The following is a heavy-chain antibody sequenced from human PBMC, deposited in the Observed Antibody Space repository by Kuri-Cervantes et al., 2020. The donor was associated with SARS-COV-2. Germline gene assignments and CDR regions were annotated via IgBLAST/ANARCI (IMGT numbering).Heavy chain of an antibody. Sequence: ESLKISCTVSGGSISSYYWSWIRQPPGKGLEWIGYIYYSGSTNYNPSLKSRVTISVDKSKNQFSLKLSSVTAADTAVYYCARDGDLLWFGDWGQGTLVTVSS. CDR3: ARDGDLLWFGD. D-gene: IGHD3-10*01. J-gene: IGHJ4*02. V-gene: IGHV4-59*12. CDR1: GGSISSYY. CDR2: IYYSGST.